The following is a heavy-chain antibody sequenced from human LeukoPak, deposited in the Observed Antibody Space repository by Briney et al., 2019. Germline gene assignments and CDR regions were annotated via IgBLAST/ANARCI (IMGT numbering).Heavy chain of an antibody. Sequence: SETLSLTCTVSGGSISTSSYSWGWIRQPPGKGLEWIGTIYYTGSTNYNPSLKSRVTISVDTSKNQFSLKLSSVTAADTAVYYCARLYCSGGSCYSYYFDYGGQGTLVTAS. CDR1: GGSISTSSYS. CDR2: IYYTGST. CDR3: ARLYCSGGSCYSYYFDY. D-gene: IGHD2-15*01. V-gene: IGHV4-39*07. J-gene: IGHJ4*02.